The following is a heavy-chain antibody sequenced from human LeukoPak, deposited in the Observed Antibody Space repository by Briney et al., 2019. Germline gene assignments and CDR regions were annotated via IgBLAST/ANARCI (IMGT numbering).Heavy chain of an antibody. CDR2: ISSSGSTI. V-gene: IGHV3-11*01. J-gene: IGHJ4*02. CDR3: AKVTYGSGTYGAFDS. CDR1: GFTFSDSY. Sequence: RTGGSLRLSCAASGFTFSDSYMTWIRQAPGKGLEWVSYISSSGSTIYYADSVKGRFTISRDNSKNTLYLQMNSLRAEDTAVYYCAKVTYGSGTYGAFDSWGQGTLVTVSS. D-gene: IGHD3-10*01.